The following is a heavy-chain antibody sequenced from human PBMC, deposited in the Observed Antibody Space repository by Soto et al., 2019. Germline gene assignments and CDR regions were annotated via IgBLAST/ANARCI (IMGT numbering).Heavy chain of an antibody. CDR3: ARGSIAAAGYAFDI. J-gene: IGHJ3*02. Sequence: EVQLVESGGGLVQPGGSLRLSCAASGFTFSSYAMHWVRQAPGKGLEYVSAISSNGGSTCYANSVKGRFTISRDNSKNTLYLQMGSLRAEDMAVYYCARGSIAAAGYAFDIWGQGTMVTVSS. CDR1: GFTFSSYA. V-gene: IGHV3-64*01. D-gene: IGHD6-13*01. CDR2: ISSNGGST.